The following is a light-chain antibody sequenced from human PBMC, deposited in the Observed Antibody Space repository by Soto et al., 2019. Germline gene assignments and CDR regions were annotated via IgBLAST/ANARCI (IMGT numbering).Light chain of an antibody. Sequence: PGERATLSCRASESISSHYIAWYQHKRGQAPRLLIFGASTRATGIPDRFSGSWSGTDFTLTISRLEPEDFAMYYCQNFGDSPFTFGPGTKVDIK. CDR3: QNFGDSPFT. J-gene: IGKJ3*01. CDR2: GAS. CDR1: ESISSHY. V-gene: IGKV3-20*01.